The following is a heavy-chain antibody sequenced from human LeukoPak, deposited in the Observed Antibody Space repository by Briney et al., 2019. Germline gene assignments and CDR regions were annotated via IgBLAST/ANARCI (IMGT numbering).Heavy chain of an antibody. CDR1: GFTFSSYW. Sequence: GGSLRLSCAASGFTFSSYWMTWVRQAPGKGLEWVSSISSSSSYIYYADSVKGRFTISRDNAKNSLYLQMNSLRAGGTAVYYCARAHGDWFDPWGQGTLVTVSS. V-gene: IGHV3-21*01. CDR2: ISSSSSYI. D-gene: IGHD3-10*01. CDR3: ARAHGDWFDP. J-gene: IGHJ5*02.